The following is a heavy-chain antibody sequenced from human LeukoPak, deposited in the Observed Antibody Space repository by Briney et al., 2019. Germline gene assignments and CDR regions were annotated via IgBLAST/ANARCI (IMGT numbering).Heavy chain of an antibody. V-gene: IGHV1-69*06. CDR2: IIPVFGTT. J-gene: IGHJ4*02. D-gene: IGHD3-22*01. Sequence: GASVKVSCKASGGTFSSYAVSWVRLTPGQGLEWLGGIIPVFGTTTYAQKFQAKVTMTADKSTNTAYLEISSLTSDDTAVYYCARCSPGDSSNFYAVLQYWGPGTQVTVST. CDR1: GGTFSSYA. CDR3: ARCSPGDSSNFYAVLQY.